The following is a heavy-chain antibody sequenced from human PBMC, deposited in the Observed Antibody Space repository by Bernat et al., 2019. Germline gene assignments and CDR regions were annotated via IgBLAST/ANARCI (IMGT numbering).Heavy chain of an antibody. CDR2: INAGNGNT. Sequence: QVQLVQSGAEVKKPGASVKVSCKASGYTFTSYAMHWVRQAPGQRLECMGWINAGNGNTKYSQKFQGRVTITRDTSASTAYMELSSLRSEDTAVYYCARGYCSSTSCYTTDYWGQGTLVTVSS. CDR3: ARGYCSSTSCYTTDY. J-gene: IGHJ4*02. D-gene: IGHD2-2*01. V-gene: IGHV1-3*01. CDR1: GYTFTSYA.